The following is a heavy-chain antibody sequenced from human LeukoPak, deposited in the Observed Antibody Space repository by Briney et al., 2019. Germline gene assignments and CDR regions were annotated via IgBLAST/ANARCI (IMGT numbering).Heavy chain of an antibody. CDR2: IWYDGSNK. D-gene: IGHD2-15*01. CDR1: GFTFSSYG. Sequence: GGSLRLSCAAFGFTFSSYGMHWVRQAPGKGLEWVAVIWYDGSNKYYADSVKGRFTIPRDNSKNTLYLQMNSLRAEDTAVYYCARGVSRYCSGGSCYYFDYWGQGTLVTVSS. CDR3: ARGVSRYCSGGSCYYFDY. V-gene: IGHV3-33*01. J-gene: IGHJ4*02.